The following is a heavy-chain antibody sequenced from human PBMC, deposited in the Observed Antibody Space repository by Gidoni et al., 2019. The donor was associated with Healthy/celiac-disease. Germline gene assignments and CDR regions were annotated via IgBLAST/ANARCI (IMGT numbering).Heavy chain of an antibody. CDR3: AKGANYYDSSGYSTFYFDY. D-gene: IGHD3-22*01. CDR1: GFTFSSYA. J-gene: IGHJ4*02. V-gene: IGHV3-23*01. CDR2: TSGSDGST. Sequence: EVQLLESGGGLVQPGGSLRLSCAASGFTFSSYAMSWVRQAPGKGLEWVSATSGSDGSTYYADSVKGRFTISRDNSKNTLYLQMNSLRAEDTAVYYCAKGANYYDSSGYSTFYFDYWGQGTLVTVSS.